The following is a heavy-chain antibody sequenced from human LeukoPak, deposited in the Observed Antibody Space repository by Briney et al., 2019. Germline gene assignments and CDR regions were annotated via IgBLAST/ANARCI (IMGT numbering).Heavy chain of an antibody. CDR2: IIPIFGTA. J-gene: IGHJ3*02. CDR3: ARDRGTAGAFDI. D-gene: IGHD6-13*01. Sequence: SVKVSCKASGGTFSSYAISWVRQAPRQGLEWMGRIIPIFGTANYAQKFQGRVTITTDESTSTAYMELSSLRSEDTAAYYCARDRGTAGAFDIWGQGTMVTVSS. CDR1: GGTFSSYA. V-gene: IGHV1-69*05.